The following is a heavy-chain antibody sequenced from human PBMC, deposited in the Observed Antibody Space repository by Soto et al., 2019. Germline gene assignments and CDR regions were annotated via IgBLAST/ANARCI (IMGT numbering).Heavy chain of an antibody. CDR1: GYTFTSYD. D-gene: IGHD6-13*01. J-gene: IGHJ6*02. Sequence: ASVKVSCKASGYTFTSYDINWGRQAPGQGLEWMGGMNPNFGNTDYAQKFQGRVTITADESTSTAYMELSSLRSEDTAVYYCARSLPAAAAGYYGMDVWGQGTTVTVSS. CDR3: ARSLPAAAAGYYGMDV. V-gene: IGHV1-69*13. CDR2: MNPNFGNT.